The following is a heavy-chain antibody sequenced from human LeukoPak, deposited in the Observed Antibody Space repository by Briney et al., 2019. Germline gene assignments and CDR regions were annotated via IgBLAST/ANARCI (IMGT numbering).Heavy chain of an antibody. V-gene: IGHV4-4*07. J-gene: IGHJ4*02. D-gene: IGHD3-16*01. Sequence: SETLSLTCTVSGGSIRSYYWAWIRQPAGKALEWIGRIYTSGSTNYNPSLKSRVTISVDTSKNLFSLKLTSVTAADTAVYYCARGDYDLNYFDYWGQGTLVTVSS. CDR2: IYTSGST. CDR1: GGSIRSYY. CDR3: ARGDYDLNYFDY.